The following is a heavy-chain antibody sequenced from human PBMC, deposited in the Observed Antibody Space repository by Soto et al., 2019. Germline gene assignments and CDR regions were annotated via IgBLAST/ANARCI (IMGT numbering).Heavy chain of an antibody. V-gene: IGHV3-23*01. CDR1: GFALSSHA. CDR3: ASRRGCSGGNCNGLDY. J-gene: IGHJ4*02. D-gene: IGHD2-15*01. Sequence: GGSLRLSCAASGFALSSHAMMWVRQAPGKGLEWVSAISSSDDGTFYADSVKGRFTISRDNSKNTLFLQMNSLRAEDTAVYYCASRRGCSGGNCNGLDYWGQGTLVTVSS. CDR2: ISSSDDGT.